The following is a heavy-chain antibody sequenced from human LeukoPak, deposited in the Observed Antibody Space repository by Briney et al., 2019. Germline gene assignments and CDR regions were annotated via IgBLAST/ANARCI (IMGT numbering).Heavy chain of an antibody. CDR3: ARDRYGVFDS. J-gene: IGHJ2*01. CDR2: IYHSGST. V-gene: IGHV4-30-2*01. D-gene: IGHD4-17*01. Sequence: SETLSLTCAVSGGSISSGGYSWSWLRQPPGKGLEWIVYIYHSGSTYYNPSLKSLFTISVDRSKNQFSLKLSSVTAADTAVYSCARDRYGVFDSGGRGTLFPVS. CDR1: GGSISSGGYS.